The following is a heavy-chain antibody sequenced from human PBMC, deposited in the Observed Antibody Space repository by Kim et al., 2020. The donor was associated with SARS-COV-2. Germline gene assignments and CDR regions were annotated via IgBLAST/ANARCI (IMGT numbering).Heavy chain of an antibody. J-gene: IGHJ4*02. CDR1: GFTFSDSA. CDR3: TRYDSSGPRGDY. CDR2: IRSKANSYAT. D-gene: IGHD3-22*01. V-gene: IGHV3-73*01. Sequence: GGSLRLSCAASGFTFSDSAIHWVRQASGKGLEWVCRIRSKANSYATSYAASGKGRFTIARDDSKNTAYLQMNSLKTEDTAVYDCTRYDSSGPRGDYWGQG.